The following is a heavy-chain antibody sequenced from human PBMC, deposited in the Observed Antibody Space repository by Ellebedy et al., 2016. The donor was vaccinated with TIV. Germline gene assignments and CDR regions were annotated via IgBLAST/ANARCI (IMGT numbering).Heavy chain of an antibody. D-gene: IGHD6-19*01. V-gene: IGHV4-59*08. Sequence: MPSETLSLTCLVSGGSFTNDHWSWIRQSPGKGLEWIGYVNQSRTTKYNSSLRSRVTISIDTSKNQFSLTVTSVTAADTAVYLCARMRGVAGPRWFDPWGPGTQVIVSS. CDR2: VNQSRTT. J-gene: IGHJ5*02. CDR1: GGSFTNDH. CDR3: ARMRGVAGPRWFDP.